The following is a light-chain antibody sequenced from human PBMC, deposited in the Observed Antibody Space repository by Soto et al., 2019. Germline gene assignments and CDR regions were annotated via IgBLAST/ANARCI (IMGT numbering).Light chain of an antibody. V-gene: IGKV3-20*01. J-gene: IGKJ1*01. CDR1: QRVSSAY. CDR2: AAS. CDR3: QQYGSSPGT. Sequence: EIVLTQSPGTLSLPPGERATLSCRASQRVSSAYLAWYQQKPGQAPRLLIYAASSRATGIPDRFSGSGSGTDFTLTISRLEPEDFAVYYCQQYGSSPGTFGQGTKVEIK.